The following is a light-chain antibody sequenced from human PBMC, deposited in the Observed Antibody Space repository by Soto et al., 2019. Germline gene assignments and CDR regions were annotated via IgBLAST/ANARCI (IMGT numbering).Light chain of an antibody. CDR1: SSDVGGYNY. Sequence: QSALTQPASVSGSPGQSITISCTGTSSDVGGYNYVSWYQQHPGKAPKLMIYEVSNRPSGVSNRFSGSKSGNTATLTISVREAEEEADPSSINYVFGTGTTLTVL. CDR3: INYV. CDR2: EVS. J-gene: IGLJ1*01. V-gene: IGLV2-14*01.